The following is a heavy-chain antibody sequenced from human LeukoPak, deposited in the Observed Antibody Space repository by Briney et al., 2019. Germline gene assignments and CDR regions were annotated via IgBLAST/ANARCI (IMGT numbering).Heavy chain of an antibody. CDR3: VRDKGGRSGAIYYDAFDV. CDR2: IDQGGSTK. Sequence: QPGGSLRLSCAASGFTFNTYWMIWVRQAPGKGLEWVANIDQGGSTKYYVDSLKGRFTISRDNAKNSLYLQMSSLRAEDTAVYYCVRDKGGRSGAIYYDAFDVWGQGTMVTVSS. CDR1: GFTFNTYW. D-gene: IGHD1-26*01. J-gene: IGHJ3*01. V-gene: IGHV3-7*01.